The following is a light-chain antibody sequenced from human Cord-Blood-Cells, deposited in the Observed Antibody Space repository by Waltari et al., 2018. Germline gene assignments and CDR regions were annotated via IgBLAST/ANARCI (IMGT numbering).Light chain of an antibody. Sequence: QSALTQPASVSGSPGQSITISCTGTSSDVGSYNLVSWYQQHPGKAPKLMIYEGSKRPSGVSSRVSGSESCNAASLAIAGLQAEDEADYYCCSYAGSSTWVFGGGTKLTVL. CDR3: CSYAGSSTWV. V-gene: IGLV2-23*01. CDR1: SSDVGSYNL. J-gene: IGLJ3*02. CDR2: EGS.